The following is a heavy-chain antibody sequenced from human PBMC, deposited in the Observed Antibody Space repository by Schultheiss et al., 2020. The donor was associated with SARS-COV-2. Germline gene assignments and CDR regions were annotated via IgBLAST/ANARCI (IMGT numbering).Heavy chain of an antibody. J-gene: IGHJ6*02. CDR2: ISWNSGSI. CDR1: GFTFDDYA. CDR3: ARDTKITIFYSAPHYGMDV. V-gene: IGHV3-9*01. D-gene: IGHD3-9*01. Sequence: GGSLRLSCAASGFTFDDYAMHWVRQAPGKGLEWVSGISWNSGSIGYADSVKGRFTISRDNAKNSLYLQMNSLRAEDTAVYYCARDTKITIFYSAPHYGMDVWGQGTTVTVSS.